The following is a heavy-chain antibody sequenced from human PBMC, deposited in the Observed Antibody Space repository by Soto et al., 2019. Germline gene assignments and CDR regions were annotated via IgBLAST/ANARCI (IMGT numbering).Heavy chain of an antibody. J-gene: IGHJ6*02. CDR3: ASHPHGGVGWFQADYYDYGMDV. Sequence: SETLSLTCTVSGGSISSSSYYWGWIRQPPGKGLEWIGSIYYSGSTYYNPSLKSRVTISVDTSKNQFSLKLSSVTAADTAVYYCASHPHGGVGWFQADYYDYGMDVWGQGTTVTVSS. V-gene: IGHV4-39*01. D-gene: IGHD6-19*01. CDR1: GGSISSSSYY. CDR2: IYYSGST.